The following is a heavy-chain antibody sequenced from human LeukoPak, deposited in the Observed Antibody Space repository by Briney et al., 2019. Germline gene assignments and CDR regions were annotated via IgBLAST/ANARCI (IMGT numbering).Heavy chain of an antibody. CDR2: IYYSGST. V-gene: IGHV4-39*01. Sequence: PSETLSLTCTVSGGSISSSTYFWGWIRQPPGKGLEWIGGIYYSGSTYYNPSLKSRVTISVDTSNNQFSLKLSSVTAADTAVYYCARHGTISSESYFDYWGQGALVTVSS. D-gene: IGHD1-14*01. CDR1: GGSISSSTYF. J-gene: IGHJ4*02. CDR3: ARHGTISSESYFDY.